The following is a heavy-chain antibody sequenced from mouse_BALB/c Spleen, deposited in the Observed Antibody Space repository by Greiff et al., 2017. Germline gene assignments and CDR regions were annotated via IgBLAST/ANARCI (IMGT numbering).Heavy chain of an antibody. CDR1: GFTFSSYA. J-gene: IGHJ2*01. V-gene: IGHV5-6-5*01. CDR3: ARGITTATEGYYFDY. CDR2: ISSGGST. Sequence: EVQLVESGGGLVKPGGSLKLSCAASGFTFSSYAMSWVRQTPEKRLEWVASISSGGSTYYPDSVKGRFTISRDNARNILYLQMSSLRSEDTAMYYCARGITTATEGYYFDYWGQGTTLTVSS. D-gene: IGHD1-2*01.